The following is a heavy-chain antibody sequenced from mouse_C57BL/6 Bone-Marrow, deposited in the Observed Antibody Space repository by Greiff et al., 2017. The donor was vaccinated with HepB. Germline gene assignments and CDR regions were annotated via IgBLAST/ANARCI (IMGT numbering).Heavy chain of an antibody. Sequence: EVQLKQSGPGLVKPSQSLSLTCSVTGYSITSGYYWNWIRQFPGNKLEWMGYISYDGSNNYNPSLKNRISITRDTSKNQFFLKLNSVTTEDTATYYCARDRTGSSGSWFAYWGQGTLVTVSA. CDR1: GYSITSGYY. D-gene: IGHD3-2*02. CDR2: ISYDGSN. CDR3: ARDRTGSSGSWFAY. V-gene: IGHV3-6*01. J-gene: IGHJ3*01.